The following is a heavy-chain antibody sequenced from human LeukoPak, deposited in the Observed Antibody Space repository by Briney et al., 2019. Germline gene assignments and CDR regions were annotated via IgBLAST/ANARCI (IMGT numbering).Heavy chain of an antibody. CDR1: GGTFSSYA. V-gene: IGHV1-69*04. D-gene: IGHD5-18*01. Sequence: SVKVSCKASGGTFSSYAISWVRQAPGQGLEWMGRIIPILGIANYAQKFQGRVTITADKSTSTAYMELSSLRSKDTAVYYCAREDTAMAHIHYFDYWGQGTLVTVSS. CDR3: AREDTAMAHIHYFDY. CDR2: IIPILGIA. J-gene: IGHJ4*02.